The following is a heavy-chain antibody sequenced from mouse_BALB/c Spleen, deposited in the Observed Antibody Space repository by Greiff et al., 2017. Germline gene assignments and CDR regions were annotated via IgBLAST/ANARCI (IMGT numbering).Heavy chain of an antibody. J-gene: IGHJ4*01. D-gene: IGHD4-1*01. CDR2: ISSGGSYT. CDR1: GFTFSSYT. CDR3: TRDRRSLGAMDY. Sequence: EVKLMESGGGLVKPGGSLKLSCAASGFTFSSYTMSWVRQTPEKRLEWVATISSGGSYTYYPDSVKGRFTISRDNAKNTLYLQMSSPKSEDTAMYYYTRDRRSLGAMDYWGQGTSVTVSS. V-gene: IGHV5-6-4*01.